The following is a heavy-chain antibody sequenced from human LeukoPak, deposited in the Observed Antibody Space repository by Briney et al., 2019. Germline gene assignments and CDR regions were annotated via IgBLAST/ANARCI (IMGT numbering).Heavy chain of an antibody. V-gene: IGHV1-18*01. D-gene: IGHD1-26*01. CDR1: GYTFTSYG. CDR3: AGKSGSSLDDAFDI. CDR2: ISAYNGNT. J-gene: IGHJ3*02. Sequence: ASVKVSCKASGYTFTSYGISWVRQAPGQGLEWMGWISAYNGNTNYAQKLQGRVTMTTDTSTSTAYMELRSLRSDDTAVYYCAGKSGSSLDDAFDIWGQGTMVTVSS.